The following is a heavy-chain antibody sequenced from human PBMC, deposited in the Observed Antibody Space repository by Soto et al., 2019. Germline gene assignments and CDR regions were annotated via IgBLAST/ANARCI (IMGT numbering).Heavy chain of an antibody. J-gene: IGHJ6*02. CDR2: ISGSGGST. CDR1: GFTSSSYA. CDR3: AKDAVSYVYGMDV. Sequence: EGSLRLSCAASGFTSSSYAMSWVRQAPGKGLEWVSAISGSGGSTYYADSVKGRFTISRDNSKNTLYLQMNSLRAEDTAVYYCAKDAVSYVYGMDVWGQAPKGTFSS. D-gene: IGHD3-16*01. V-gene: IGHV3-23*01.